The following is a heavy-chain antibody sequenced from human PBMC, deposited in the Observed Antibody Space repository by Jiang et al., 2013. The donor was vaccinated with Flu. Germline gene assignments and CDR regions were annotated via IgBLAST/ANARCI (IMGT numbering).Heavy chain of an antibody. V-gene: IGHV3-15*07. CDR3: TTVGVDSGDYELGYYYYYYMDV. D-gene: IGHD4-17*01. Sequence: NWVRQAPGKGLEWVGRIKSKADGETADYAIPVKGRFTISRDDSRNTLYLEMNSLKTEDTAVYYCTTVGVDSGDYELGYYYYYYMDVWGKGTTVTVSS. CDR2: IKSKADGETA. J-gene: IGHJ6*03.